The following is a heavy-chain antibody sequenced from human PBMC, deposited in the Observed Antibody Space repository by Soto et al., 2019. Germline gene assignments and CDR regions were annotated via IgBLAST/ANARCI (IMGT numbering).Heavy chain of an antibody. J-gene: IGHJ6*02. CDR2: ISAYNGNT. CDR3: ARFSGGSYNTYYLYYVMDV. V-gene: IGHV1-18*04. Sequence: ASVKVSCKASGYTFTSYGISWVRQAPGQGLDWMGWISAYNGNTKYAQDLQGRVTMTTETSTSTASMELRSLRSDEKAMYYCARFSGGSYNTYYLYYVMDVWGQGTPVTVSS. CDR1: GYTFTSYG. D-gene: IGHD2-15*01.